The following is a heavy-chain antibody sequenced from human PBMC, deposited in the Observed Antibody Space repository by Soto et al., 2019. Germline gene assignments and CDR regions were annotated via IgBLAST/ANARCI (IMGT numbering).Heavy chain of an antibody. CDR2: IYHSGST. Sequence: QLQLQESGSGLVKPSQTLSLTCAVSGGSISSGGYSWSWIRQPPGKGLEWIGYIYHSGSTYYTPSLKSRVTIAVDRSKNPSSLKPSSVTAADTAVYYCARGGGNTFAYWGQGTLVTVSS. V-gene: IGHV4-30-2*01. D-gene: IGHD3-16*01. CDR3: ARGGGNTFAY. J-gene: IGHJ4*02. CDR1: GGSISSGGYS.